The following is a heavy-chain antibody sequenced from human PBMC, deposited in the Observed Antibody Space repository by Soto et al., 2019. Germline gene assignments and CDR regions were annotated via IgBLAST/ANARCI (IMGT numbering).Heavy chain of an antibody. CDR3: ARDHVGAAGYSAF. Sequence: QVQLVQSGAEVKKPGASVKVSCKASGYTFTTYYIHWVRQAPGQGLEWMGVINPSGGGTSYAQKFKDRVSTTRYASTTSVYMEVRSLTYEDTAVSYCARDHVGAAGYSAFWGQGTLVTVSS. D-gene: IGHD6-13*01. V-gene: IGHV1-46*03. CDR2: INPSGGGT. J-gene: IGHJ4*02. CDR1: GYTFTTYY.